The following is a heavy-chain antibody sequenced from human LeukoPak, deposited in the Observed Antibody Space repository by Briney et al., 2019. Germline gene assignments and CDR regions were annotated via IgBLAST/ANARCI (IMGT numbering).Heavy chain of an antibody. D-gene: IGHD4-23*01. Sequence: GGSLRLSCAASGFTFSSYWMSWFRQAPGKGLEWVANIKQDGSEKYYVDSVKGRFTISRDNAKNSLYLQMNSLRAEDTAVYYCARVGISGGNRPLGYYYYYMDVWGKGTTVTVSS. CDR3: ARVGISGGNRPLGYYYYYMDV. V-gene: IGHV3-7*01. CDR1: GFTFSSYW. J-gene: IGHJ6*03. CDR2: IKQDGSEK.